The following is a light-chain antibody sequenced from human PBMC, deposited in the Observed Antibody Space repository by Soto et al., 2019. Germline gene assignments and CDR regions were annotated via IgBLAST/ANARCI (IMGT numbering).Light chain of an antibody. CDR3: SSFAGSPVV. CDR2: EVS. CDR1: SSDVGDYNY. J-gene: IGLJ2*01. V-gene: IGLV2-8*01. Sequence: QSVLTQPPSASGSLGQSVTIPCTGTSSDVGDYNYVSWYQQHPGKVPTLMIYEVSKRPSGVHDRFSGSKSGNTASLTVSGLQAEDEADYYCSSFAGSPVVFGGGTKLTVL.